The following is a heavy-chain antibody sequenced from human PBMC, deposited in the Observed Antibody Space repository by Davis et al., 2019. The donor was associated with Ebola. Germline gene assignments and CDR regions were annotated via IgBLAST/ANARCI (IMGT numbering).Heavy chain of an antibody. Sequence: GGSLRLSCAASGFTFSSYAMHWVRQAPGKGLEWVAVISYDGSNKYYADSVKGRFTISRDNSKNTLYLQMNSLRAEDTAVYYCARGFGYCTGGVCYYYYGMDVWGQGTTVTVSS. CDR3: ARGFGYCTGGVCYYYYGMDV. J-gene: IGHJ6*02. CDR1: GFTFSSYA. D-gene: IGHD2-8*02. CDR2: ISYDGSNK. V-gene: IGHV3-30-3*01.